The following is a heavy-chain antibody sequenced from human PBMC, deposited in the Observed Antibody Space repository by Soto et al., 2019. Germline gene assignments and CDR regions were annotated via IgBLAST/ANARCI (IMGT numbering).Heavy chain of an antibody. V-gene: IGHV3-30*09. D-gene: IGHD3-3*01. CDR2: ISHDGSSK. CDR3: ARDGLPDDFRSGGYWFDP. CDR1: GFTFSMFA. Sequence: QVQLVESGGGVVQPGRSLRLSCGASGFTFSMFALHWVRQAPGKGLEWVALISHDGSSKHYADSVKGRFAISRDNSKNTLYMQMNRLGVEDAAVYYCARDGLPDDFRSGGYWFDPWGQGTLVTGSS. J-gene: IGHJ5*02.